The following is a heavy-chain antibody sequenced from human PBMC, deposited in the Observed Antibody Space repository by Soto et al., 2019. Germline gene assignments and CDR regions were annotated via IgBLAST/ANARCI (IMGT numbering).Heavy chain of an antibody. Sequence: PGGSLRLSCAASGFTFSSYAMSWVRQAPGKGLEWVSAISGGGGGSTFYADSVKGRFTISKDNSKSTMFLQMNNLSAEDTAVYYCAKGSLQLGHSQFDYWGQGTPVSVSS. CDR1: GFTFSSYA. J-gene: IGHJ4*02. CDR2: ISGGGGGST. D-gene: IGHD1-1*01. CDR3: AKGSLQLGHSQFDY. V-gene: IGHV3-23*01.